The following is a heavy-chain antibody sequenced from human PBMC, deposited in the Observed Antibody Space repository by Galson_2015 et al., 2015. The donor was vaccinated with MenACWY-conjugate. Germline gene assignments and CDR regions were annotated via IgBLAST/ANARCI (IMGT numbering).Heavy chain of an antibody. V-gene: IGHV4-31*03. CDR1: GASLSSGGYY. CDR2: IHYSGRN. Sequence: TLSLTCSVSGASLSSGGYYWSWIRQHPGKGLEWIGHIHYSGRNYCNPSLQSRISMSADTSKNQFSLTLTSVTAADTAVYYCARDGYCGGDCFSTDRAYYYYMDVWGRGTTVTVYS. CDR3: ARDGYCGGDCFSTDRAYYYYMDV. J-gene: IGHJ6*03. D-gene: IGHD2-21*01.